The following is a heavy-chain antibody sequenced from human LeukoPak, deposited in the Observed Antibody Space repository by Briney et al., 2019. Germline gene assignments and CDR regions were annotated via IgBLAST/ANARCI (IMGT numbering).Heavy chain of an antibody. J-gene: IGHJ6*03. CDR3: ARHPFPEGNCGSSSCYGFYYYMDV. CDR2: IYYSGNT. V-gene: IGHV4-39*01. D-gene: IGHD2-2*01. Sequence: SETLSLTCSVSGGSISSSSYYWAWIRQPPGKGLEVIGSIYYSGNTYYNPSLKSRVTISVDRSKNQFSLKLSSMTAADTAVYYCARHPFPEGNCGSSSCYGFYYYMDVWGKGTTVTVSS. CDR1: GGSISSSSYY.